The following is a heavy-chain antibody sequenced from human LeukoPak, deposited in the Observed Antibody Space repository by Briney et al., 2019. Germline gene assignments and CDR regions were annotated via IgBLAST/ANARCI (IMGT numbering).Heavy chain of an antibody. Sequence: KPGGSLRLSCAASGFTFSSYWMNWVRQAPGKGLEWVSSISSSSSYISYAESVKGRFTISRDNAKNSLYLQMNSLRADDTAVYYCACGRGNHLVRGVIGWFDPWGQGTLVTVSS. CDR3: ACGRGNHLVRGVIGWFDP. J-gene: IGHJ5*02. V-gene: IGHV3-21*01. D-gene: IGHD3-10*01. CDR2: ISSSSSYI. CDR1: GFTFSSYW.